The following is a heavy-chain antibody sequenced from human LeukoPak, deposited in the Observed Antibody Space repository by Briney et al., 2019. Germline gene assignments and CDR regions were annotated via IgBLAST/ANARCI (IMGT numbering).Heavy chain of an antibody. J-gene: IGHJ4*02. D-gene: IGHD2-2*01. CDR1: GGSISSYY. CDR2: IYYSGST. CDR3: ARVIIGYCSSTSCYVEGYYFDY. Sequence: PSETLSLTCTVSGGSISSYYWSWIRQPPGKGLEWIGYIYYSGSTNYNPSLKSRVTISVDTFKNQFSLKLSSVTAADTAVYYCARVIIGYCSSTSCYVEGYYFDYWGQGTLVTVSS. V-gene: IGHV4-59*01.